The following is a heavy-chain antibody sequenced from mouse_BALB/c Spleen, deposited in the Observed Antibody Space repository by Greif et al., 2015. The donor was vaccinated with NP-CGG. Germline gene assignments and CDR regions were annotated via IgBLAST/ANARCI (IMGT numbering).Heavy chain of an antibody. Sequence: EVQLVESGGGLVKPGGSLKLSCAASGFTFSDYYMYWVRQTPEKRLEWVATISDGGSYTYYPDSVKGRFTTSRDNAKNNLYLQMSSLKAEDTAMYYCARDGNYWYFDVWGAGTTVTVSS. CDR2: ISDGGSYT. CDR1: GFTFSDYY. CDR3: ARDGNYWYFDV. D-gene: IGHD2-1*01. V-gene: IGHV5-4*02. J-gene: IGHJ1*01.